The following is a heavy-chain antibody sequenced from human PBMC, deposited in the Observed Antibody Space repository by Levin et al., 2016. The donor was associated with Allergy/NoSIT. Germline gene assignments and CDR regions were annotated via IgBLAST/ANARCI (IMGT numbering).Heavy chain of an antibody. D-gene: IGHD6-19*01. CDR3: ARGIAVAGLVWFDP. CDR2: ISYDGSNK. V-gene: IGHV3-33*05. J-gene: IGHJ5*02. Sequence: VRQAPGKGLEWVAVISYDGSNKYYADSVKGRFTISRDNSKNTLYLQMNSLRAEDTAVYYCARGIAVAGLVWFDPWGQGTLVTVSS.